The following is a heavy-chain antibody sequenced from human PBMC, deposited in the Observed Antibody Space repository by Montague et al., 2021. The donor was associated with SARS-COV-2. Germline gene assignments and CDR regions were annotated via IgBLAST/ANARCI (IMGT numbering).Heavy chain of an antibody. J-gene: IGHJ5*02. CDR1: GGSINSPY. V-gene: IGHV4-59*11. CDR3: AREDRWNWFDP. D-gene: IGHD5-24*01. Sequence: SETLSLTCTVSGGSINSPYWSWIRQPPGRGLEWIGYIYYRGSTNYNPSLETRVTLSVDPSKNQFSLKLSSVTAADTAVYYCAREDRWNWFDPWGQGTLVIVSS. CDR2: IYYRGST.